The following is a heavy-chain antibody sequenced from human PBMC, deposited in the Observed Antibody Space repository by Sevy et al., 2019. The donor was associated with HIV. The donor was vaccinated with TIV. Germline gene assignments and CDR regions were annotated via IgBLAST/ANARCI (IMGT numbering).Heavy chain of an antibody. CDR3: TRAASGAAFDY. CDR1: GFTFSNFW. CDR2: VKYDGSVT. V-gene: IGHV3-74*01. Sequence: GGSLRLSCTASGFTFSNFWMHWVRQAPGKGLVWVAHVKYDGSVTDYADSVQGRFTISRDNAKDTLYLQVRGLRAEDTAVYYCTRAASGAAFDYWGQGTRSPSPQ. J-gene: IGHJ4*02.